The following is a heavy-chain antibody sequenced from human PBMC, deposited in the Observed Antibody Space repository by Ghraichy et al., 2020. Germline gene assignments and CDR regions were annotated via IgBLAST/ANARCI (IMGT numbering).Heavy chain of an antibody. D-gene: IGHD5-24*01. CDR2: IWYDGSNK. Sequence: GGSLRLSCAASGFTFTTYGLHWVRQPPGKGLEWVAVIWYDGSNKYYADSVKGRFTISRANSRNTFFLQMNSLRAEDTALYYCARAAMPTIGLGAFDIWGQGTMVTVSS. V-gene: IGHV3-33*01. CDR1: GFTFTTYG. CDR3: ARAAMPTIGLGAFDI. J-gene: IGHJ3*02.